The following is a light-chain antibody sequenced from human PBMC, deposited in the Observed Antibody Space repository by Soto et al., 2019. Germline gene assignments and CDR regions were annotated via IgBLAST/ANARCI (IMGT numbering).Light chain of an antibody. V-gene: IGKV3-15*01. CDR3: RQYNNWPRT. J-gene: IGKJ1*01. CDR1: QSVSSN. CDR2: GAS. Sequence: EIVMTQSPDTLSVSPGERATLSCRASQSVSSNLAWYQQRPGQAPRLLIYGASTRASGISAKFTGSGSGTEFTLTISSLQSEDFAIYYCRQYNNWPRTFGQGTKVDI.